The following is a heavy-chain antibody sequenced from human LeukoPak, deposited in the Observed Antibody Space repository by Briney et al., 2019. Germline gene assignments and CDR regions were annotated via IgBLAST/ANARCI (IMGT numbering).Heavy chain of an antibody. D-gene: IGHD5-18*01. J-gene: IGHJ4*02. V-gene: IGHV3-23*01. CDR3: ARERINSYGSPFGY. CDR1: GFTFSSYA. CDR2: ISGSGGST. Sequence: GGSLRLSCAASGFTFSSYAMSWVRQAPGKGLEWVSAISGSGGSTYYADSVKGRFTISRDNSKNTLYLQLNSLRAEDTAVYYCARERINSYGSPFGYWGQGTLVTVSS.